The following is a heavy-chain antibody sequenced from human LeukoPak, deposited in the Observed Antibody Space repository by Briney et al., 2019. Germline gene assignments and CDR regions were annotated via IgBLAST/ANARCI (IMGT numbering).Heavy chain of an antibody. Sequence: GGSLRLSCVASEFSLGDHHMDWARQAPGKGLEWVGRIRRKATGDTTEYAASVKGRFIISRDDSKNSLYLQMNSLRDEDTAVYYCARDRSSSGYYPFDYWGQGTLVTVSS. J-gene: IGHJ4*02. V-gene: IGHV3-72*01. D-gene: IGHD3-22*01. CDR2: IRRKATGDTT. CDR1: EFSLGDHH. CDR3: ARDRSSSGYYPFDY.